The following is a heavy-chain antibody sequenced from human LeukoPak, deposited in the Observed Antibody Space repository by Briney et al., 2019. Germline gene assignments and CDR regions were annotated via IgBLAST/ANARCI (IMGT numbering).Heavy chain of an antibody. V-gene: IGHV4-39*07. CDR3: TRGAGWLIDY. J-gene: IGHJ4*02. D-gene: IGHD3-16*01. Sequence: SETLSLTCSVSGGSISSTSYYWGWIRQPPGKGLEWIGSIYYSGTSTYNLSLKSRVTISADTSKNQFSLKLNSMTTADTAVYYCTRGAGWLIDYWGQGILVTVSS. CDR2: IYYSGTS. CDR1: GGSISSTSYY.